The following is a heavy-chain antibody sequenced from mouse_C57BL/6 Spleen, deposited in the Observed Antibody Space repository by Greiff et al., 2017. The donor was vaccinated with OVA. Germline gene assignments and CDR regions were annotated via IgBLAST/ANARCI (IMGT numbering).Heavy chain of an antibody. J-gene: IGHJ1*03. D-gene: IGHD2-12*01. CDR1: GYTFTSYW. CDR3: ASRGYSGWYVDG. V-gene: IGHV1-59*01. Sequence: QVQLQPPGAELVRPGTSVKLSCKASGYTFTSYWMHWVKQRPGQGLEWIGVIDPSDSYTNYNQKFKGKATLTVDTSSSTACMQLSSLTSEDSAVYYCASRGYSGWYVDGWGTGTTVTVSS. CDR2: IDPSDSYT.